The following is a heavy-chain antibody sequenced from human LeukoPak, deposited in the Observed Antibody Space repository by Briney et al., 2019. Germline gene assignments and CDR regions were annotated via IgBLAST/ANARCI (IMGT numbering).Heavy chain of an antibody. CDR2: IYYSGST. V-gene: IGHV4-61*08. J-gene: IGHJ5*02. CDR1: GGSISSGDYY. CDR3: ARLEGQQLVRSRFDP. Sequence: SETLSLTCTVSGGSISSGDYYWRWIRQPPGKGLEWIGYIYYSGSTNYNPSLKSRVTISVDTSRNQFSLKLSSVTAADTAVYYCARLEGQQLVRSRFDPWGQGTLVTVSS. D-gene: IGHD6-13*01.